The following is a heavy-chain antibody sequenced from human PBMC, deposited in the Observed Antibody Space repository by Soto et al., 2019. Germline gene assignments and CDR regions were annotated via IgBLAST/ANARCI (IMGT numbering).Heavy chain of an antibody. D-gene: IGHD6-6*01. CDR3: ARERPDGARLDP. Sequence: PGGSLRLSCAASGFTFSSYAMSWVRQAPGKGLKWVSAISDSGGSTYYADSVKGRFTISRDNSKTTLYLQMNTLRADDTAVYYCARERPDGARLDPWGQGTLVTVSS. CDR2: ISDSGGST. J-gene: IGHJ5*02. V-gene: IGHV3-23*01. CDR1: GFTFSSYA.